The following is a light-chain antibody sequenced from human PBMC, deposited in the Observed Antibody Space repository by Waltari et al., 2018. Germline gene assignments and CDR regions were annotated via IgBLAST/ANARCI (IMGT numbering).Light chain of an antibody. Sequence: SSELTQPPSVSVSSGQTAKITCSGDALPRQYVYWYQQKPGQAPVLLIYKDSERPSGIPERFSGSSSGTIVTLTISGVQAEDEADYYCQSADTSDTWLFGGGTKLTVL. J-gene: IGLJ3*02. CDR2: KDS. CDR1: ALPRQY. V-gene: IGLV3-25*03. CDR3: QSADTSDTWL.